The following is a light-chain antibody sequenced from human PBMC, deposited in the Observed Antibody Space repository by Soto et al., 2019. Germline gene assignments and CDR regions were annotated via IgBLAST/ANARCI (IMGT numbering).Light chain of an antibody. CDR1: SSNIGSNT. CDR3: AAWDDSLNVV. V-gene: IGLV1-44*01. J-gene: IGLJ2*01. Sequence: QSVLTQPPSASGTPGQRVTISCSGSSSNIGSNTVNWYQQLPGTAPKLLIYSNNQRPSGVPDRFSGSKSGTSASLAISGLQSEDVADYYCAAWDDSLNVVFGGGTKLTVL. CDR2: SNN.